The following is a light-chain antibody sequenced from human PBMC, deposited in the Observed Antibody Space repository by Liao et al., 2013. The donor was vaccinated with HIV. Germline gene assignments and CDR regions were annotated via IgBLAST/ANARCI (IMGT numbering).Light chain of an antibody. CDR3: QVWDRGPAL. V-gene: IGLV3-21*01. CDR2: YDR. CDR1: NIGSKS. J-gene: IGLJ2*01. Sequence: SYVVTQPPSVSVAPGKTAWITCGGDNIGSKSVHWYQQRPGQAPVLLIYYDRYRPSGIPERFSGSNSGDTGTLTISGTQPMDEGDYYCQVWDRGPALFGGGTKLTVL.